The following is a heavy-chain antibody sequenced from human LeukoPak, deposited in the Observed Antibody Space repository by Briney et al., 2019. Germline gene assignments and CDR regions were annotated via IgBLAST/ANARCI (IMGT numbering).Heavy chain of an antibody. CDR2: INPNSGGT. CDR1: GYTFTGYY. V-gene: IGHV1-2*02. J-gene: IGHJ4*02. Sequence: ASVKVSCKASGYTFTGYYMHWVRQAPGQGLEWMGWINPNSGGTNYAQKFQGRVTMTRDTSISTAYMELSRLRSDDTAVYYCARIPAGYSSGWYDYWGQGTLVTVSS. CDR3: ARIPAGYSSGWYDY. D-gene: IGHD6-19*01.